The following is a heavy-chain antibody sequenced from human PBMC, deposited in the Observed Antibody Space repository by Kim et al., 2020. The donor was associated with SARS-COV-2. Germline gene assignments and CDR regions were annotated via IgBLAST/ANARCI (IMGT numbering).Heavy chain of an antibody. CDR2: ISYDGSNK. CDR1: GFTFSSYA. J-gene: IGHJ4*01. D-gene: IGHD6-6*01. CDR3: ARDLRQDIAAPYIDY. Sequence: GGSLRLSCAASGFTFSSYAMHWVRQAPGKGLEWVAVISYDGSNKYYADSVKGRFTISRDNSKNTLYLQMNSLRAEDTAVYYCARDLRQDIAAPYIDYWG. V-gene: IGHV3-30-3*01.